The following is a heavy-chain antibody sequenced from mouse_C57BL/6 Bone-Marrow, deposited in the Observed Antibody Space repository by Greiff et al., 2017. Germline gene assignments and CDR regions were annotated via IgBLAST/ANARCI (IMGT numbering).Heavy chain of an antibody. D-gene: IGHD2-3*01. CDR1: GYSITSGYY. V-gene: IGHV3-6*01. J-gene: IGHJ1*03. CDR3: ARAVDGSYWYFDV. CDR2: ISYDGSH. Sequence: EVKLQESGPGLVKPSQSLSLTCSVTGYSITSGYYWNWIRQFPGNKLEWMGYISYDGSHNYNPSLKNRISITRDTSKNQFFLKLNSVTTEDTATYYCARAVDGSYWYFDVWGTGTTVTVSS.